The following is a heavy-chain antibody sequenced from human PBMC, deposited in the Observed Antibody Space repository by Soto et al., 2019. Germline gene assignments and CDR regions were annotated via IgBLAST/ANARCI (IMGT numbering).Heavy chain of an antibody. CDR3: ASHLRDYYDSSGYSNNWFDP. J-gene: IGHJ5*02. CDR1: GGSISSSSYY. V-gene: IGHV4-39*01. D-gene: IGHD3-22*01. Sequence: SETLSLTCTVSGGSISSSSYYWGWIRQPPGKGLEWIGSIYYSGSTYYNPSLKSRVTISVDTSKNQFSLKLSSVTAADTAVYYCASHLRDYYDSSGYSNNWFDPWGQGTLVTVSS. CDR2: IYYSGST.